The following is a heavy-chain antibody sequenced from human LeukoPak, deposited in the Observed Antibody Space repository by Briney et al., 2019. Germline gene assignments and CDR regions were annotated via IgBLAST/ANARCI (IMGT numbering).Heavy chain of an antibody. Sequence: PSETLSLTCAVYGGSFSGYYWSWIRQPPGKGLEWIGEINHSGSTNYNPSLKSRVTISVDTSKNQFSLKLSSVTAADTAVYYCARGRTAQPGYNWFDPWGQGILVTVSS. J-gene: IGHJ5*02. D-gene: IGHD1-14*01. CDR2: INHSGST. CDR1: GGSFSGYY. V-gene: IGHV4-34*01. CDR3: ARGRTAQPGYNWFDP.